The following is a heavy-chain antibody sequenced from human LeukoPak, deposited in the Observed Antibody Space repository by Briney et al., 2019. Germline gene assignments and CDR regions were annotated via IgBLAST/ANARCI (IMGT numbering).Heavy chain of an antibody. D-gene: IGHD2-2*01. CDR3: ARGTHKYCSSTSCYLNFDY. CDR1: GGTFSSYA. Sequence: SVTVSCTASGGTFSSYAISWVRQAPGQGLEWMGGIIPIFGTANYAQKFQGRVTITADESTSTAYMELSSLRSEDTAVYYCARGTHKYCSSTSCYLNFDYWGQGTRVTVSS. CDR2: IIPIFGTA. J-gene: IGHJ4*02. V-gene: IGHV1-69*13.